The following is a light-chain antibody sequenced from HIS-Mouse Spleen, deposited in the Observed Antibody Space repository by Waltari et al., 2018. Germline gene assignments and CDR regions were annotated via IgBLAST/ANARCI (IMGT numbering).Light chain of an antibody. J-gene: IGKJ1*01. CDR1: PSVRSY. V-gene: IGKV3-11*01. CDR2: DAS. CDR3: QQRSNWPPWT. Sequence: EIVLTQSPATLSLSPGARATLSCRASPSVRSYLAWYQQKPGQAPRPLIYDASNRATGIPARFSGSGSGTDFTLTISSLEPEDFAVYYCQQRSNWPPWTFGQGTKVEIK.